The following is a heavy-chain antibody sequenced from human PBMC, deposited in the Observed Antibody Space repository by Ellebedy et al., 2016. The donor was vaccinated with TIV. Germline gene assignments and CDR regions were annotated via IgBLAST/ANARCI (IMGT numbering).Heavy chain of an antibody. CDR1: GFTFSSYA. V-gene: IGHV3-23*01. CDR3: AKGPSYGYQ. D-gene: IGHD5-18*01. Sequence: GESLKISCAASGFTFSSYAMNWVRQAPGKGLEWVSAITGSGGSTYYADSVKGRFTISRDNSKDTLYLEMNSLRADDTAVYYCAKGPSYGYQWGQGTLVTVSS. CDR2: ITGSGGST. J-gene: IGHJ4*02.